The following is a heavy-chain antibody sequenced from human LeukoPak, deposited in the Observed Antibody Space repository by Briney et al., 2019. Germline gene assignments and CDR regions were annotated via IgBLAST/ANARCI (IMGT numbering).Heavy chain of an antibody. D-gene: IGHD1-26*01. CDR1: GFTFSSYA. CDR3: AKDKVGAIPPFDY. V-gene: IGHV3-23*01. CDR2: ISGSGGIT. J-gene: IGHJ4*01. Sequence: GGSLRLSCAASGFTFSSYAMSWVRQAPGKGLEWVSSISGSGGITYYADSVRGRFTISRDNSKNTLYLQMNSLGAEDTAVYYCAKDKVGAIPPFDYWGHGTLVTVSS.